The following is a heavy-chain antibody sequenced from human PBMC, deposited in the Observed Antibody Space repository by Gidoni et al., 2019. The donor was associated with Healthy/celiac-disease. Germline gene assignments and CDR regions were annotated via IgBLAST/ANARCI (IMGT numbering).Heavy chain of an antibody. V-gene: IGHV1-24*01. CDR3: ATALPYYYDSSGYYNY. D-gene: IGHD3-22*01. CDR1: GYPLTELS. CDR2: FDPEDGET. Sequence: QVQLVQSGAEVKKPGASVKVSCKVSGYPLTELSMHWVRQAPGKGLEWMGGFDPEDGETIYAQKFQGRVTMTEDTSTDTAYMELSSLRSEDTAVYYCATALPYYYDSSGYYNYWGQGTLVTVSS. J-gene: IGHJ4*02.